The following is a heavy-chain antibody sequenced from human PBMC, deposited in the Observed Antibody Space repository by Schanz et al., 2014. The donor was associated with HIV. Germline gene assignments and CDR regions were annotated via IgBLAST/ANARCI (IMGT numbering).Heavy chain of an antibody. CDR3: ARGGIWEWDQPDFDY. Sequence: EVQLVESGGGLVQPGGSLRLSCAASEFNFRGSWMGWVRQAPGKGLEWVANIKEDGREINYVDSVKGRFTICRDNSKNTLYLQMNSLRAEDTAVYYCARGGIWEWDQPDFDYWGQGTLVTVSS. D-gene: IGHD2-15*01. CDR2: IKEDGREI. J-gene: IGHJ4*02. V-gene: IGHV3-7*01. CDR1: EFNFRGSW.